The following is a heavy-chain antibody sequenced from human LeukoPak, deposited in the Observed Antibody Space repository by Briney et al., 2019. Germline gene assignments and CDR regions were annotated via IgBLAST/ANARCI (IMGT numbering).Heavy chain of an antibody. V-gene: IGHV4-61*02. J-gene: IGHJ4*02. D-gene: IGHD3-9*01. CDR2: IYTSGST. Sequence: PSETLSLTCAVSGGSISSGGYSWSWIRQPAGKGLEWIGRIYTSGSTNYNPSLKSRLTISVDTSKNQFSLKLSSVTAADTAVYYCARGGEYDILTGYYNGQFDYWGQGTLVTVSS. CDR3: ARGGEYDILTGYYNGQFDY. CDR1: GGSISSGGYS.